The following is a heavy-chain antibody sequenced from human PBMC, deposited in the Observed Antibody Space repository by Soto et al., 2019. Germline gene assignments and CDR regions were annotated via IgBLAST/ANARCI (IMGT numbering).Heavy chain of an antibody. Sequence: QVQLVQSGAEVKKPGASVKISCKASGYTFTRYTMNWVRQAPGQRLEWMGWINPDNGNTKSSQKFQDRVIITRDTSASQAYMDLSSLRSEDTAVYYCARGIATGQLDPWGQGTLVTVSS. J-gene: IGHJ5*02. D-gene: IGHD2-15*01. CDR3: ARGIATGQLDP. CDR1: GYTFTRYT. CDR2: INPDNGNT. V-gene: IGHV1-3*01.